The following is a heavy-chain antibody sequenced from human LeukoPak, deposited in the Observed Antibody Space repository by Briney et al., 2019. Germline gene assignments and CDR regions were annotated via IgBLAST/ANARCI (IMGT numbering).Heavy chain of an antibody. CDR2: INPSGGST. Sequence: ASVKVSCKASGYTFTSYDINWVRQAPGQGLEWMGIINPSGGSTSYAQKFQGRVTMTRDMSTSTVYMELSSLRSEDTAVYYCARDSSIGYSYGRPTGYMDVWGKGTTVTVSS. CDR1: GYTFTSYD. CDR3: ARDSSIGYSYGRPTGYMDV. D-gene: IGHD5-18*01. J-gene: IGHJ6*03. V-gene: IGHV1-46*01.